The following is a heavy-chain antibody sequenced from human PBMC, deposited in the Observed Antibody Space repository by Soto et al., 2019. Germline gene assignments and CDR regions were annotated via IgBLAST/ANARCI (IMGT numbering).Heavy chain of an antibody. CDR3: ETGSVVGDTNDAFDI. V-gene: IGHV1-24*01. CDR1: GYTLTELS. D-gene: IGHD1-26*01. J-gene: IGHJ3*02. Sequence: GASVKVSCKVSGYTLTELSMHWVRQAPGKGLEWMGGFDPEDGETIYAQKFQGRVTMTEDTSTDTAYMELSSLRSEDTAVYYCETGSVVGDTNDAFDIWGQGTMVTVSS. CDR2: FDPEDGET.